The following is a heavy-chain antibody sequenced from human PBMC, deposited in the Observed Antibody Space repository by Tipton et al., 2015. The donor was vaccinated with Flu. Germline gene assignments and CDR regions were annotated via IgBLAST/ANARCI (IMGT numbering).Heavy chain of an antibody. CDR1: GFSITSGYY. V-gene: IGHV4-38-2*01. CDR3: ARGVPGAIGEAHFDY. J-gene: IGHJ4*01. CDR2: VYHRGST. D-gene: IGHD3-10*01. Sequence: GLVKPSEKLSLNCAVSGFSITSGYYWGWIRQPPGKGLEWIGTVYHRGSTYYNPSLNSRITLSMDKSGNQFSLQLSSVTAADTAVYYCARGVPGAIGEAHFDYWRHGILVTVSS.